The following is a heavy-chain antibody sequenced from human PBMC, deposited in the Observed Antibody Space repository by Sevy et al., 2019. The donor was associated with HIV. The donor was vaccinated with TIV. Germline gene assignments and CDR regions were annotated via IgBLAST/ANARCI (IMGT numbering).Heavy chain of an antibody. CDR2: INPNSGDT. V-gene: IGHV1-2*02. CDR3: ARVVDYGSGTFKDY. CDR1: GYTFTGYS. J-gene: IGHJ4*02. D-gene: IGHD3-10*01. Sequence: ASVKVSCKASGYTFTGYSIYWVRQAPGQGLEWMGWINPNSGDTNYAQKFQGRVTMTRDTSISTAYMELSRLRSDDTAMYYCARVVDYGSGTFKDYWGQGPWSPSPQ.